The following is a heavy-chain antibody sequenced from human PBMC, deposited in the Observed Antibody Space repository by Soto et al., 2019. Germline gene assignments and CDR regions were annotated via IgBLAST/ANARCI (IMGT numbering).Heavy chain of an antibody. CDR2: IYYSGST. CDR3: SRDVCEYNWNDEGSYYYYYMDV. V-gene: IGHV4-59*01. Sequence: PSETLSLTCTVSGGSISSYYWSWIRQPPGKGLEWIGYIYYSGSTNYNPSLKSRVTISVDTSKNQFSLKLSSVTAADTAVYYCSRDVCEYNWNDEGSYYYYYMDVWGKGTTVTVSS. J-gene: IGHJ6*03. CDR1: GGSISSYY. D-gene: IGHD1-1*01.